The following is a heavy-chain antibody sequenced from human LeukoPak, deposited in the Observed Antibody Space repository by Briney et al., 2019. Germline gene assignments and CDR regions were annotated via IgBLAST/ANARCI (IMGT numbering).Heavy chain of an antibody. D-gene: IGHD6-19*01. Sequence: SETLSLTCTVSGGSISSSSYYWGWIRQPPGKGLEWIGSIYYSGSTYYNPSLKSRVTISVDTSKNQFSLKLSSVTAADTAVYYCARLLAGYSSGWYLDYWGQGTLVTVSS. CDR1: GGSISSSSYY. CDR2: IYYSGST. V-gene: IGHV4-39*01. J-gene: IGHJ4*02. CDR3: ARLLAGYSSGWYLDY.